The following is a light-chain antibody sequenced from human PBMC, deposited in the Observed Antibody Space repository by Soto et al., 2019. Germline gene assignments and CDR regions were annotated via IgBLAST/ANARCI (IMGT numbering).Light chain of an antibody. CDR3: CSSAGSYTSYVV. J-gene: IGLJ2*01. CDR2: DVS. V-gene: IGLV2-11*01. CDR1: SSDVGGYNY. Sequence: QSALTQPRSVSGSPGQSVTISCTGTSSDVGGYNYVSWYQQHPCKAPKLMIYDVSKRPSGVPDRFSGSKSGNTASLTISGLLAEDQADYYCCSSAGSYTSYVVFGGGTKLTVL.